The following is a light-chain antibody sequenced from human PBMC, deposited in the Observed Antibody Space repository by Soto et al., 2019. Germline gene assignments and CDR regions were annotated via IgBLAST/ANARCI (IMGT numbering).Light chain of an antibody. CDR1: SSDIGAYNY. Sequence: QSALTQPASVSGYPGQSITISRTGSSSDIGAYNYVSWYQQHPGKAPKLMIYDVNNRPSGVSYRFSGSKSGSTASLTISGLQAEDEADYYCSSYTISRIRVFGGGTKLTVL. J-gene: IGLJ3*02. CDR2: DVN. CDR3: SSYTISRIRV. V-gene: IGLV2-14*01.